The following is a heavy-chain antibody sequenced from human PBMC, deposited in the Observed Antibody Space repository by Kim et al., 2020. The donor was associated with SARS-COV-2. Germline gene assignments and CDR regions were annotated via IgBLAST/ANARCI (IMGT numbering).Heavy chain of an antibody. CDR1: GFTFSSYG. J-gene: IGHJ4*02. CDR2: ISYDGSNK. CDR3: LVGLRFLEWLSDFDY. V-gene: IGHV3-30*03. Sequence: GGSLRLSCAASGFTFSSYGMHWVRQAPGKGLEWVAVISYDGSNKYYADSVKGRFTISRDNSKNTLYLQMNSLRAEDTAVYYCLVGLRFLEWLSDFDYWGQGTLVTVSS. D-gene: IGHD3-3*01.